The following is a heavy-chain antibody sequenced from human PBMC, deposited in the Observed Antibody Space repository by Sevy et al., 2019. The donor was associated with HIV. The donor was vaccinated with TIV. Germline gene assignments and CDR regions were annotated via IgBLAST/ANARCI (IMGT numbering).Heavy chain of an antibody. Sequence: ASVKVSCMASGYTFSRSVITWVRQAPGQGLEWMGWISTYKGKTNYAQKFQDRVTMTTDTSTNTAYMELRSLGTDDTAIDCGARGRCIAVGGGGYYSDYWGQGSLVTVSS. CDR1: GYTFSRSV. CDR3: ARGRCIAVGGGGYYSDY. J-gene: IGHJ4*02. D-gene: IGHD6-19*01. V-gene: IGHV1-18*04. CDR2: ISTYKGKT.